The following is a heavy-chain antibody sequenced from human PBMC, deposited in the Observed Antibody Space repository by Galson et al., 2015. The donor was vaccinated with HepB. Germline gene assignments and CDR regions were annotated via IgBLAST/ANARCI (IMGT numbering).Heavy chain of an antibody. J-gene: IGHJ3*02. Sequence: SLRPSCAASGFTFSSYALSWVRQAPGKGLEWVSTISLSGDNTYYTDSVKGRFTISRDNSKNILYLQMNSLRAEDTAVYYCATDRHYYDSGGYGAFDIWGQGTMVTVSS. CDR2: ISLSGDNT. CDR3: ATDRHYYDSGGYGAFDI. D-gene: IGHD3-22*01. V-gene: IGHV3-23*01. CDR1: GFTFSSYA.